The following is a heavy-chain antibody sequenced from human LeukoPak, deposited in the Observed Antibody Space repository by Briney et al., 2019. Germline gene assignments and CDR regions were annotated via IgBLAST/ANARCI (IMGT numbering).Heavy chain of an antibody. J-gene: IGHJ5*02. D-gene: IGHD6-6*01. CDR2: IYTIGRL. V-gene: IGHV4-4*07. Sequence: KTSETLSLTCAVSGGSITGYYWSWIRQPAGKGLEWIGRIYTIGRLNYNPSLESRVTMSVDTSKNQFSLKLNSVTAADTAVYYCARDSSGSTSSLPGTNWFNPWGQGTLVTVSS. CDR1: GGSITGYY. CDR3: ARDSSGSTSSLPGTNWFNP.